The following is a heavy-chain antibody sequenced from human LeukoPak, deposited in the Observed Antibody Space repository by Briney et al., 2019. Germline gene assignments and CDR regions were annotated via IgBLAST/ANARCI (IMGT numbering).Heavy chain of an antibody. V-gene: IGHV1-69*13. Sequence: ASVKVSCKASGYTFTSYFMHWVRQAPGQGLEWMGGIIPIFGTANYAQKFQGRVTITADESTSTAYMELSSLRSEDTAVYYCARRFLDILTGYYPWGQGTLVTVSS. J-gene: IGHJ5*02. CDR3: ARRFLDILTGYYP. CDR1: GYTFTSYF. D-gene: IGHD3-9*01. CDR2: IIPIFGTA.